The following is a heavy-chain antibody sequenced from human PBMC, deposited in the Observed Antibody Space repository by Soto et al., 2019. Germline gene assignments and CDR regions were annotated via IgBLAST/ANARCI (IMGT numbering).Heavy chain of an antibody. CDR3: ANGRFLEWLLPDNWFDP. CDR2: ISGSGITT. V-gene: IGHV3-23*01. J-gene: IGHJ5*02. D-gene: IGHD3-3*01. Sequence: LRLSCAASGFTFSDYAMNWVRQAPGKGLEWVSSISGSGITTYYADSVKGRFTISRDNSKNTLYLQMNSLRAEDTAIYYCANGRFLEWLLPDNWFDPWGQGTLVTVSS. CDR1: GFTFSDYA.